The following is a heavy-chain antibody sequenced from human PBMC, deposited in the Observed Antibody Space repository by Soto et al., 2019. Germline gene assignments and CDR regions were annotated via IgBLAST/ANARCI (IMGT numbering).Heavy chain of an antibody. CDR2: IYYSGST. CDR1: GCSISSGGYD. J-gene: IGHJ4*02. V-gene: IGHV4-31*03. CDR3: ASSYSSSWYYFDY. Sequence: SEPLSLTCTVSGCSISSGGYDWCWIRQHPGKGLEWIGYIYYSGSTYYNPSLKSRVTISVDTSKNQFSLKLSSVTAADTAVYYCASSYSSSWYYFDYWGQGTLVTVSS. D-gene: IGHD6-13*01.